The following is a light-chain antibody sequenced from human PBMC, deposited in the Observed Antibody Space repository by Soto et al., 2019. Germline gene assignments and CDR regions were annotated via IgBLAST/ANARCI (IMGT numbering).Light chain of an antibody. CDR3: QVWDSSRGV. CDR1: NIGSKS. J-gene: IGLJ3*02. Sequence: SYELTQPPSVSVAPVQTARSPCGGNNIGSKSAHWYQQKPGQAPVLVVYDDSDRPSGIPERFSGSNSGNTATLTISRVGAGDEADYYCQVWDSSRGVFGGGTKLTVL. V-gene: IGLV3-21*02. CDR2: DDS.